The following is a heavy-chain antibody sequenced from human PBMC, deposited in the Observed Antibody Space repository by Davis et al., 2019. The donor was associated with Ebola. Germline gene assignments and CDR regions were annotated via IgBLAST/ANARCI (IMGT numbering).Heavy chain of an antibody. CDR2: IYYSGRT. V-gene: IGHV4-61*05. D-gene: IGHD6-19*01. J-gene: IGHJ4*02. CDR1: GGSISSSSYY. Sequence: SETLSLTCTVSGGSISSSSYYWGWIRQPPGKGLEWIGHIYYSGRTNYNPSLKSRVTISADTSKNQFSLSLSSVTAADTAVYYCARGLYGWYYFDYWGQGTLVTVSS. CDR3: ARGLYGWYYFDY.